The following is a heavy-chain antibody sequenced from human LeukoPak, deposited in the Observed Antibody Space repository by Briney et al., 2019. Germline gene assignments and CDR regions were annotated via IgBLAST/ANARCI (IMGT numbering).Heavy chain of an antibody. CDR2: ISGSDGRT. D-gene: IGHD3-9*01. CDR1: GFTFSSYA. CDR3: AKGRLVPDY. Sequence: GGSLRLSCAASGFTFSSYAMSWVRQAPGKGLEWVATISGSDGRTYYADSVRGRFTISRDNSKNTLYLEMNSLRAEDTAVYYCAKGRLVPDYWGQGILVTVSS. J-gene: IGHJ4*02. V-gene: IGHV3-23*01.